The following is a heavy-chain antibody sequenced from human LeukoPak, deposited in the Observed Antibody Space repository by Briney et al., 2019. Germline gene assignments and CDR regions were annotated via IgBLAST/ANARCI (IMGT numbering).Heavy chain of an antibody. V-gene: IGHV6-1*01. Sequence: SQTLSLTCAISGDSVSSNSAAWDWIRQSPSRGLEWLGRTYYRSKWYNDYAVSVKSRITINPNTSKNQFSLQLNSVTPEDTAVYYCARDRSGIAAAGTSKFDYWGQGTLVTVSS. CDR2: TYYRSKWYN. CDR1: GDSVSSNSAA. D-gene: IGHD6-13*01. J-gene: IGHJ4*02. CDR3: ARDRSGIAAAGTSKFDY.